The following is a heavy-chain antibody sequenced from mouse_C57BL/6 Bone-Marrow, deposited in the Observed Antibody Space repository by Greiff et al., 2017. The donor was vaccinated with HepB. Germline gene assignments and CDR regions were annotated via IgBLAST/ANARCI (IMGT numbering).Heavy chain of an antibody. CDR1: GFTFSSYA. CDR2: ISAGGSYT. V-gene: IGHV5-4*01. CDR3: AGDPPYAWYYALDY. J-gene: IGHJ4*01. Sequence: EVNLVESGGGLVKPGGSLKLSCAASGFTFSSYAMSWVRQTPEKRLEWVATISAGGSYTYYPDNVKGRFTISRDNAKNNLYLQMSHLKSEDTAMYYCAGDPPYAWYYALDYWGQGTSVTVSS. D-gene: IGHD6-5*01.